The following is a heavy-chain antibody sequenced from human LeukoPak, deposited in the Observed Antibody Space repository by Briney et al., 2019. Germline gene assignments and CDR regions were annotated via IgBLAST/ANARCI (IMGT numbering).Heavy chain of an antibody. J-gene: IGHJ4*02. CDR3: ARGTKQWLVTD. D-gene: IGHD6-19*01. CDR1: GGTFSSYA. V-gene: IGHV1-69*04. Sequence: SVKVSCKASGGTFSSYAISWVRQAPGQGLEWMGRIIPILGIANYAQKFQGRVTITTDESTSTAYMELSSLRSEDTAVYYCARGTKQWLVTDWGQGTLVTVSS. CDR2: IIPILGIA.